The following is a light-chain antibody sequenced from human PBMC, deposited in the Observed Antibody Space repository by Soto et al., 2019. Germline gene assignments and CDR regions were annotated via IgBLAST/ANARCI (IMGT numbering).Light chain of an antibody. CDR2: GAS. Sequence: EIVLTQSPGTLSLSPGERATLSCRASQSVHNNYLAWYQQKPGQAPRLLISGASSRATGIPDRFSGSGSGTDFTLSISRLEPEDCAVFYCQQYGSPPLTFGGGTKVEIK. CDR3: QQYGSPPLT. V-gene: IGKV3-20*01. J-gene: IGKJ4*01. CDR1: QSVHNNY.